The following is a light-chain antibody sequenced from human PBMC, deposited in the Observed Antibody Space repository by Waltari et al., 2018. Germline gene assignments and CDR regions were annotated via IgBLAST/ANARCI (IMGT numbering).Light chain of an antibody. Sequence: SYVLTQPPSVSVAPGKTARIPCGGNDIGTRRVTWYQQTPAQAPVLVVFDDSDRPSGIPERFSGSNSANTATLTISRVEAGDEADYYCHVWDTKTDHVVFGGGTKLTVL. J-gene: IGLJ2*01. CDR3: HVWDTKTDHVV. V-gene: IGLV3-21*03. CDR2: DDS. CDR1: DIGTRR.